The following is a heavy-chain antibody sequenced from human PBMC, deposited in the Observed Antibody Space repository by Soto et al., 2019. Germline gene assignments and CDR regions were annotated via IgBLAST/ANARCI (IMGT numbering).Heavy chain of an antibody. CDR2: IIPIFGTA. V-gene: IGHV1-69*06. CDR1: GGTFSSYA. Sequence: SLKVSCTASGGTFSSYAISWVRQAPGQGLEWMGGIIPIFGTANYAQKFQGRVTITADKSTSTAYMELSSLRSEDTAVYYCAHGDVTYFFDYWGQGPLVTVPS. D-gene: IGHD2-21*02. J-gene: IGHJ4*02. CDR3: AHGDVTYFFDY.